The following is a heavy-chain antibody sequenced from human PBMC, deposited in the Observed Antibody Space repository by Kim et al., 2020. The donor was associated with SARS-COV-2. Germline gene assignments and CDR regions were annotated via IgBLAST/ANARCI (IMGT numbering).Heavy chain of an antibody. CDR3: ARVEISSSWRRPLDY. D-gene: IGHD6-13*01. Sequence: QKFQGRVTITADESTSTAYMELSSLRSEDTAVYYCARVEISSSWRRPLDYWGQGTLVTVSS. J-gene: IGHJ4*02. V-gene: IGHV1-69*01.